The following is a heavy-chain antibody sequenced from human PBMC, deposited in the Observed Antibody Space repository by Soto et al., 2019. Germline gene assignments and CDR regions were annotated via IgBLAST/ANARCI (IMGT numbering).Heavy chain of an antibody. CDR1: GGSFSGYY. J-gene: IGHJ4*02. CDR2: INHSGST. CDR3: ARRVYGDFSYYFDY. D-gene: IGHD4-17*01. V-gene: IGHV4-34*01. Sequence: PSETLSLTCAVYGGSFSGYYWSWIRQPPGKGLEWIGEINHSGSTNYNPSLKSRVTISVDTSKNQFSLKLSSVTAADTAVYYCARRVYGDFSYYFDYWGQGTLVTVSS.